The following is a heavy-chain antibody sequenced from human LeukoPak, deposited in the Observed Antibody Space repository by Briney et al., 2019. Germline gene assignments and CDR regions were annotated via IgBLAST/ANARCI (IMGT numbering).Heavy chain of an antibody. CDR3: AKVYSSSWSYMDV. CDR2: ISPKSGGT. CDR1: GYTLTDYH. Sequence: ASVKVSCKASGYTLTDYHMHWVRQAPGQGLEWMGWISPKSGGTHYAQKFQGRVTMTRDTSISTVYMEVIRLRSDDTALYYCAKVYSSSWSYMDVWGKGTTVTVSS. D-gene: IGHD6-13*01. V-gene: IGHV1-2*02. J-gene: IGHJ6*03.